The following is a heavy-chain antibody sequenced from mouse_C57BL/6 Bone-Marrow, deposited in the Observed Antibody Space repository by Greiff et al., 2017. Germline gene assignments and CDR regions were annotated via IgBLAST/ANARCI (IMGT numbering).Heavy chain of an antibody. J-gene: IGHJ3*01. Sequence: EVKLVESGGGLVQPGGSLKLSCAASGFTFCDYYMYWVRPTPEKRLEWVAYICNGGGSTYYPDTVKGRFTISRDNAKNTLYLQMSRLKSEDTAMYYCARQDEGRFAYWGQGTLVTVSA. CDR3: ARQDEGRFAY. V-gene: IGHV5-12*01. CDR1: GFTFCDYY. CDR2: ICNGGGST.